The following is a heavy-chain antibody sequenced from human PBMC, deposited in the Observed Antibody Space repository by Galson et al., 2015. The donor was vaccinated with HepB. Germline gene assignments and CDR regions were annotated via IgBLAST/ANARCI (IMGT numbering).Heavy chain of an antibody. CDR2: IYYSGST. CDR1: GGSISSSSYY. Sequence: ETLSLTCTVSGGSISSSSYYWGWIRQPPGKGLEWIGSIYYSGSTYYNPSLKSRVTISVDTSKNQFSLKLSSVTAADTAVYYCALLTFYQLLPDAFDIWGQGTMVTVSS. V-gene: IGHV4-39*01. D-gene: IGHD2-2*01. J-gene: IGHJ3*02. CDR3: ALLTFYQLLPDAFDI.